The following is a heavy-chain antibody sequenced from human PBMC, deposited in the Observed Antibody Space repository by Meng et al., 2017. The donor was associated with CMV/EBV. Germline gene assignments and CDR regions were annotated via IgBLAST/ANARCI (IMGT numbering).Heavy chain of an antibody. J-gene: IGHJ4*02. Sequence: VRWGMSWCGVKMPGAPVKVSCKASGYTVTAYYIHWVRQAPGQWLEWMGWINPNDDTNYAQNFQGRVTMTRDMSINTVYMELSRLTSDDTAVYYCARSSGWSRFDYWGLGTLVTVSS. D-gene: IGHD6-19*01. CDR2: INPNDDT. V-gene: IGHV1-2*02. CDR3: ARSSGWSRFDY. CDR1: GYTVTAYY.